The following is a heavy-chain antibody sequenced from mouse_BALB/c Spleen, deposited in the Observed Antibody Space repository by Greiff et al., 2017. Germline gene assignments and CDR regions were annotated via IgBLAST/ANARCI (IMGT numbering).Heavy chain of an antibody. Sequence: EVKLVESGPELVKPGASVKMSCKASGYTFTSYVMHWVKQKPGQGLEWIGYINPYNDGTKYNEKFKGKATLTSDKSSSTAYMELSSLTSEDSAVYYCARWGFYYYGSSLYAMDYWGQGTSVTVSS. CDR2: INPYNDGT. D-gene: IGHD1-1*01. J-gene: IGHJ4*01. CDR1: GYTFTSYV. CDR3: ARWGFYYYGSSLYAMDY. V-gene: IGHV1-14*01.